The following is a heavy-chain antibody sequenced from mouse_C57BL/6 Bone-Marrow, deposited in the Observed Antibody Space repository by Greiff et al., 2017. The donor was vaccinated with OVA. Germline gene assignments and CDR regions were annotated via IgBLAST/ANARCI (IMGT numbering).Heavy chain of an antibody. CDR1: GYTFTSYG. CDR3: ARAYYSNPYWYFDV. J-gene: IGHJ1*03. CDR2: IYPRSGNT. V-gene: IGHV1-81*01. D-gene: IGHD2-5*01. Sequence: QVQLQQSGAELARPGASVKLSCKASGYTFTSYGISWVKQRTGQGLEWIGEIYPRSGNTYYNEKFKGKATLTADKSSSTAYMELRSLTSEDSAVYFCARAYYSNPYWYFDVWGTGTTVTVSS.